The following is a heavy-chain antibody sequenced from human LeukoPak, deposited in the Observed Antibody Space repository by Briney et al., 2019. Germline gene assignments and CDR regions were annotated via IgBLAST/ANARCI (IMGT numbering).Heavy chain of an antibody. CDR1: GGTFSSYA. CDR3: ARLVAAAGYDY. D-gene: IGHD6-13*01. Sequence: SVKVSCKASGGTFSSYAISWVRQAPGQGLEWMGGFIPILGTANYAQKFQGRVTITADESTSTAYMELSSLRSEDTAVYYCARLVAAAGYDYWGQGTLVTVSS. V-gene: IGHV1-69*13. J-gene: IGHJ4*02. CDR2: FIPILGTA.